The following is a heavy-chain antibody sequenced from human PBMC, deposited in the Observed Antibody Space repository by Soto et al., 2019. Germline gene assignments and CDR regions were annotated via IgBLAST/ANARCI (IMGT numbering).Heavy chain of an antibody. CDR2: ISYNGIDK. J-gene: IGHJ4*02. Sequence: QMHLVESGGGLVQPAMSLRLSCAVSGVTFTNHGIHWVRQAPGKGLEWVADISYNGIDKWYVDSVKGRFTLSRDNFGDKAYLQMNGLRPEDTAVYYCASGEGQNGHDTRFDHWGQGTLVTVSS. CDR3: ASGEGQNGHDTRFDH. D-gene: IGHD5-12*01. CDR1: GVTFTNHG. V-gene: IGHV3-30*03.